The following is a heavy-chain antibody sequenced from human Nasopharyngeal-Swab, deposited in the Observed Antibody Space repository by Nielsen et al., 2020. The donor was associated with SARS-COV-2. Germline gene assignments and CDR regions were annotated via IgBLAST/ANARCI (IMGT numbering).Heavy chain of an antibody. CDR2: ISYDGSNK. CDR1: GFTFSSYA. Sequence: GESLKISCAASGFTFSSYAMHWVRQAPGMGLEWVAVISYDGSNKYYADSVKGRFTISRDNSKNTLYLQMNSLRAEDTAVYYCARDPDVDIVATDAFDIWGQGTMVTVSS. J-gene: IGHJ3*02. D-gene: IGHD5-12*01. CDR3: ARDPDVDIVATDAFDI. V-gene: IGHV3-30-3*01.